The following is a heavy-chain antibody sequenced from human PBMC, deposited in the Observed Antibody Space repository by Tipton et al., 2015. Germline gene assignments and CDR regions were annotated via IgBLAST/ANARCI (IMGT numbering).Heavy chain of an antibody. V-gene: IGHV4-61*03. Sequence: TLSLTCTVSGGSVGIGNYYWSWIRQPPGKGLEWIGYFFYTGSSNYNPSLKSRVTMSVDTSKNRLSLRLSSVTAAGTAVYYCARGPYDSSGYLDYWGPGTLVTVSS. J-gene: IGHJ4*02. CDR2: FFYTGSS. CDR3: ARGPYDSSGYLDY. D-gene: IGHD3-22*01. CDR1: GGSVGIGNYY.